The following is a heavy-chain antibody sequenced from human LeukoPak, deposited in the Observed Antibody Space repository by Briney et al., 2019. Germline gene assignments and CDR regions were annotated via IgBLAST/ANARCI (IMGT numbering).Heavy chain of an antibody. CDR2: IYPGDSDT. CDR1: GYSFTSYW. J-gene: IGHJ4*02. CDR3: ARGGNSVGPFDY. V-gene: IGHV5-51*03. D-gene: IGHD4-23*01. Sequence: GASLKISCKGSGYSFTSYWIGWGRQLPGEGLEWMGIIYPGDSDTRYRSSFQGQVTISADKTISTAYLQWSSLKPSDTAMYYCARGGNSVGPFDYWGQGTLVTASS.